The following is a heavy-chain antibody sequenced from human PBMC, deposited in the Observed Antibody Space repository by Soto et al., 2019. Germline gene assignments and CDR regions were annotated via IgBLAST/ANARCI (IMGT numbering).Heavy chain of an antibody. V-gene: IGHV3-30*03. CDR3: ATSGSSLVPNYYYYGMDV. D-gene: IGHD1-26*01. CDR1: VFTFSSYG. CDR2: ISYDGSNK. Sequence: PWGSLRLSCSASVFTFSSYGMHWFRQAPGKGLEWVAVISYDGSNKYYADSVKGRFTISRDNSKNTLYLQMNSLRAEDTAVYYCATSGSSLVPNYYYYGMDVWGQGTTVTVSS. J-gene: IGHJ6*02.